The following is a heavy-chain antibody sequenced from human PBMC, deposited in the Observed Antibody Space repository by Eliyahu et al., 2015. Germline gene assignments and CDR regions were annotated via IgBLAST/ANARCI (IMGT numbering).Heavy chain of an antibody. CDR3: GAGGPTSSLHY. V-gene: IGHV1-69*08. CDR2: ISAFLGTP. Sequence: QVQLVQSGAEVKKPGSSVRVSCRAXGGTLRNYAFNWVRQVPGKGLEWMGRISAFLGTPTYAQNFQTRVTMTADRSTSTGYMELSGLTSEDTAVYYCGAGGPTSSLHYWGQGTLVTVS. D-gene: IGHD6-25*01. CDR1: GGTLRNYA. J-gene: IGHJ4*02.